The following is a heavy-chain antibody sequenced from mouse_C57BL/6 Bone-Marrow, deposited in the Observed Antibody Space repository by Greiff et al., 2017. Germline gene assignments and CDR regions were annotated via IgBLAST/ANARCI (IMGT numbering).Heavy chain of an antibody. D-gene: IGHD2-5*01. J-gene: IGHJ1*03. CDR2: IYPGSGST. CDR1: GYTFTSYW. V-gene: IGHV1-55*01. Sequence: QVQLQQPGAELVKPGASVKMSCTASGYTFTSYWITWVKQRPGQGLAWIGDIYPGSGSTNYTEKFKSKATLTADTSSSTAYMQLSSLTTKDSAVYDCARPYDSNFWYFDVWGTGTTVTVSS. CDR3: ARPYDSNFWYFDV.